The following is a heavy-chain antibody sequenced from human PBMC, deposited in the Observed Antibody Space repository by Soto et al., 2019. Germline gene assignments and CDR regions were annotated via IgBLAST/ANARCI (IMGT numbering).Heavy chain of an antibody. CDR2: IGDSGAST. CDR3: ATGVELDV. V-gene: IGHV3-23*01. Sequence: EVLLLESGGGLVQPGGSLRLSCEASGFSFSSFAMNWVRQAPGKGLEWVSAIGDSGASTYYADSVKGRFTISRDNSRNTLYLQLTSRRAEDTAVYYCATGVELDVCGNGTTVTVSS. CDR1: GFSFSSFA. D-gene: IGHD1-26*01. J-gene: IGHJ6*01.